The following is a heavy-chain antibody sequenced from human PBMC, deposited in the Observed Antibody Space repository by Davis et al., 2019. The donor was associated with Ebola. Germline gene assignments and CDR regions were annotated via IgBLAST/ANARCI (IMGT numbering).Heavy chain of an antibody. D-gene: IGHD3-16*01. Sequence: AASVKVSCKASGYPFTYFAINWLRQAPGQRFEWLGWITTSTASPTYARGFSERFVFSLDTSVDTAFLQINNLRAEDTAIYYCARGMGELALNWGQGTLVTVSS. CDR3: ARGMGELALN. CDR1: GYPFTYFA. CDR2: ITTSTASP. V-gene: IGHV7-4-1*02. J-gene: IGHJ4*02.